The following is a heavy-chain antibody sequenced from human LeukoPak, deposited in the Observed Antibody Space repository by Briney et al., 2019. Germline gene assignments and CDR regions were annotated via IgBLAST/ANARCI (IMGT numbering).Heavy chain of an antibody. V-gene: IGHV1-24*01. D-gene: IGHD3-3*01. J-gene: IGHJ4*02. CDR1: GYTLTELS. CDR2: FDPEDGET. Sequence: GASVKVSCKVSGYTLTELSMHWVRQAPGEGLEWMGGFDPEDGETIYAQKFQGRVTMTEDTSTDTAYMELSSLRSEDTAVYYCATGLRFLEWLSAPDFDYWGQGTLVTVSS. CDR3: ATGLRFLEWLSAPDFDY.